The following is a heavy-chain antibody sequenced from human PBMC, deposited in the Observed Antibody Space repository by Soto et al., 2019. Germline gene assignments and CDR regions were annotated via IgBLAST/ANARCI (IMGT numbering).Heavy chain of an antibody. CDR3: AKIRWTISLQEEDAI. CDR2: VIPIFGTP. D-gene: IGHD2-15*01. CDR1: GGTFGSYA. V-gene: IGHV1-69*06. Sequence: QVQLVQSGAEVQKPGSSVKVSCKSSGGTFGSYAISWVRQAHGQRHEWMGGVIPIFGTPHYAQKFHGRVTITADITTSKAYLELSSLKSADTAVYYCAKIRWTISLQEEDAIWGQGTLVTVSS. J-gene: IGHJ4*02.